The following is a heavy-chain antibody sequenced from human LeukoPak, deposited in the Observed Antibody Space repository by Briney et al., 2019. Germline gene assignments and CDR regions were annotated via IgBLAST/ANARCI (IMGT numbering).Heavy chain of an antibody. Sequence: SVKVSCKASEYTFTGYYIHWVRQAPGQGLEWMGWISPNNCGTNYAQKFQGRVTMTRDTSISTAYMELRRLTADDTAVYYCARVRSGYPFDYWGQGTLVTVSS. CDR1: EYTFTGYY. V-gene: IGHV1-2*02. CDR2: ISPNNCGT. D-gene: IGHD3-22*01. J-gene: IGHJ4*02. CDR3: ARVRSGYPFDY.